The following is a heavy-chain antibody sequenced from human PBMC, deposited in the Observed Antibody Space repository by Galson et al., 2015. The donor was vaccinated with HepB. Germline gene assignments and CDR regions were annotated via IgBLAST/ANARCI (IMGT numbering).Heavy chain of an antibody. CDR3: AKALHQWLRRGAGCDY. D-gene: IGHD6-19*01. J-gene: IGHJ4*02. CDR1: GFTFSNHA. V-gene: IGHV3-23*01. Sequence: SLRLSCAASGFTFSNHAMAWVRQAPGKGLEWVSSISQDGVGTFYADSVKGRFTISRDNSKNTLYLQMNSLRVEDTAVYYCAKALHQWLRRGAGCDYWGQGTLVTVSS. CDR2: ISQDGVGT.